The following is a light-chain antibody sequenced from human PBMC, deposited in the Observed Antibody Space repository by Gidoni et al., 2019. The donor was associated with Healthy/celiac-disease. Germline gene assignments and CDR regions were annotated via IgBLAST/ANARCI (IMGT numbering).Light chain of an antibody. CDR2: PDS. J-gene: IGLJ2*01. Sequence: SYELTQPPSVSVSPGQTASITCSGAKLGDKYACWYQQKPGRSPVLVIYPDSKRPSGIPERFSGSNSGNTATLTISGTQAMDEADYYCQAWDSSSVVFGGGTKLTVL. CDR3: QAWDSSSVV. CDR1: KLGDKY. V-gene: IGLV3-1*01.